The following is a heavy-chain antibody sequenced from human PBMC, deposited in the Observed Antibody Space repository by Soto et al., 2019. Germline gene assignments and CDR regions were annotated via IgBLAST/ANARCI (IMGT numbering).Heavy chain of an antibody. D-gene: IGHD2-15*01. CDR3: AKDRGVVVVVMGWFDP. Sequence: EVQLLESGGGLVQPGGSLRLSCAASGFTFSSYAMSWVRQAPGKGLEWVSAISGSGGSTYYADSVKGRFTISRDNSKNTLYLQMNSLRAEDTAVYYCAKDRGVVVVVMGWFDPWGQGTLVTVSS. CDR2: ISGSGGST. CDR1: GFTFSSYA. V-gene: IGHV3-23*01. J-gene: IGHJ5*02.